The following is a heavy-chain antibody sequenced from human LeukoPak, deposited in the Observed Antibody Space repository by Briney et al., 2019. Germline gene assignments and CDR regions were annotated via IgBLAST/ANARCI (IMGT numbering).Heavy chain of an antibody. CDR3: AREKSCITTGCYPPNWFDP. V-gene: IGHV4-59*01. J-gene: IGHJ5*02. CDR1: GGSIGNYY. D-gene: IGHD2-2*01. Sequence: SETLSLTCTVSGGSIGNYYWSWIRQPPGKGLEWIGYIYYTGSTNYNPSLKSRVTISVDTSKNQLSLRLTSVTAADTAVYYCAREKSCITTGCYPPNWFDPWGQGTLVTVSS. CDR2: IYYTGST.